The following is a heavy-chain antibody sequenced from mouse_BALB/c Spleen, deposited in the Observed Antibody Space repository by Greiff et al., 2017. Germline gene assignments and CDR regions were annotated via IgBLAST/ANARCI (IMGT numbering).Heavy chain of an antibody. J-gene: IGHJ3*01. CDR2: INPSTGYT. CDR3: ARTTGSPFAY. D-gene: IGHD1-1*01. CDR1: GYTFTSYW. V-gene: IGHV1-7*01. Sequence: QVQLQQSGAELAKPGASVKMSCKASGYTFTSYWMHWVKQRPGQGLEWIGYINPSTGYTEYNQKFKDKATLTADKSSSTAYMQLSSLTSEDSAVYYCARTTGSPFAYWGQGTLVTVSA.